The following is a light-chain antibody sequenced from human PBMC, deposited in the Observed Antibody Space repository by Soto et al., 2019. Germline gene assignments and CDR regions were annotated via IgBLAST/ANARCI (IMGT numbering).Light chain of an antibody. CDR3: QQYNNWPPYT. V-gene: IGKV3-15*01. J-gene: IGKJ2*01. CDR2: GAS. Sequence: EIVMTQSPATLSVSPGECATLSCRARQSVSSNLAWYQQKPGQAPRLLIYGASTRATGIPARFSGSGSGTEFTLTISSTQSEDFAVYYCQQYNNWPPYTFGQGTKLEIK. CDR1: QSVSSN.